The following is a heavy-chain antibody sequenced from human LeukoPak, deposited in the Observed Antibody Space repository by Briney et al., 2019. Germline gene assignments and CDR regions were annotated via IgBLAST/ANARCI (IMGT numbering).Heavy chain of an antibody. CDR1: GYTFTGYY. V-gene: IGHV1-2*02. J-gene: IGHJ5*02. CDR3: ARRWFAP. CDR2: INPNIVGT. Sequence: GSVNVSCKTSGYTFTGYYLHWGRHAPGQGLEWMACINPNIVGTNYAQKFQVRVTITADKSTSTAYMALRSLRSEDTGVYYCARRWFAPWGQGNLVTVSS.